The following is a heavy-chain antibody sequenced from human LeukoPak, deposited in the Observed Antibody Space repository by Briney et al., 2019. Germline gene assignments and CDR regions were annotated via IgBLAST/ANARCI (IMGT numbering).Heavy chain of an antibody. CDR3: AAEEYCTNGVCYSH. CDR1: GFTFTSSA. Sequence: SVRDTCKASGFTFTSSAMQWVRQARGQRLEWIGWIVVGSGNTNYAQKFQERVTITRDMSTSTAYMELSSLRSEDTAVYYCAAEEYCTNGVCYSHWGQGTLVTVSS. J-gene: IGHJ4*02. CDR2: IVVGSGNT. D-gene: IGHD2-8*01. V-gene: IGHV1-58*02.